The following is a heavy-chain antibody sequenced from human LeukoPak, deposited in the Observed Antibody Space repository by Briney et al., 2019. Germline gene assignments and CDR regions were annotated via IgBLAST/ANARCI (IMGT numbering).Heavy chain of an antibody. CDR3: ARDPHTAMVTFDY. D-gene: IGHD5-18*01. Sequence: GGSLRLSCTASGFPFSNYALSWVRQAPGEGLEWVAAISGGGVNTYYAESVKGRFTISRDNSKNTLYLQMNSLRAEDTAVYYCARDPHTAMVTFDYWGQGTLVTVSS. CDR2: ISGGGVNT. CDR1: GFPFSNYA. V-gene: IGHV3-23*01. J-gene: IGHJ4*02.